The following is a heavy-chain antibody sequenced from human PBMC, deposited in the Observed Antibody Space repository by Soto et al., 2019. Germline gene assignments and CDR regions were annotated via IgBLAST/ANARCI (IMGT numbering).Heavy chain of an antibody. CDR2: INHTGGT. CDR1: GGSVNGYY. J-gene: IGHJ5*02. Sequence: LSLTCAVYGGSVNGYYWNWIRRPPGKGLEWIGEINHTGGTHYNPSLKSRVTMSVDTSKNQFSLRLSSVTAADTAIYYCATRITVFGLLIPPFDPWGQGTQVTVSS. V-gene: IGHV4-34*01. CDR3: ATRITVFGLLIPPFDP. D-gene: IGHD3-3*01.